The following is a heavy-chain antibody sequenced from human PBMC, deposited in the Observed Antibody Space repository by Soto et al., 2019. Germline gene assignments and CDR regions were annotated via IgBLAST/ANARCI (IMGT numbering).Heavy chain of an antibody. D-gene: IGHD6-19*01. CDR3: ARLGRYSSGGSYYFDY. J-gene: IGHJ4*02. V-gene: IGHV4-39*01. CDR1: GGTISSSSYY. Sequence: SETLSLTCTVSGGTISSSSYYWGWIRRPPGKGLEWTGCIYYGGSTYYNPSLKSRVTISVDTSKDQFSLKLSSVTAADTAVYYCARLGRYSSGGSYYFDYWGQGTLVTVSS. CDR2: IYYGGST.